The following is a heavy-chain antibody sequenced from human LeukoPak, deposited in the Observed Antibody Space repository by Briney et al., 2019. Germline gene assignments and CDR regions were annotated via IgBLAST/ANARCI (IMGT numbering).Heavy chain of an antibody. CDR2: ISSSSSTI. D-gene: IGHD4/OR15-4a*01. Sequence: GGSLRLSCAASGFTFSSYSMNWVRQAPGKGLEWVSYISSSSSTIYYADSVKGRFTISRDNSKNTLYLQMNSLRAEDTAVYYCAKDYGAGVMSLRSYYFDYWGQGTLVTVSS. CDR3: AKDYGAGVMSLRSYYFDY. V-gene: IGHV3-48*01. J-gene: IGHJ4*02. CDR1: GFTFSSYS.